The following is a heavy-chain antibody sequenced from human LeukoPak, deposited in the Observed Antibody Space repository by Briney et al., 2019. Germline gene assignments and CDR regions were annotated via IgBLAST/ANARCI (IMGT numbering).Heavy chain of an antibody. CDR1: GFTFSSYA. Sequence: GGSLRLSCAASGFTFSSYAMHWVRQAPGKGLEYVSAISSNGGSTYYANSVKGRLTISRDNSKNTLYLQMGSLRAEDMAVYYCARDYVLAPDYYGSGIPSPPGYAFDIWGQGTMVTVSS. D-gene: IGHD3-10*01. CDR2: ISSNGGST. CDR3: ARDYVLAPDYYGSGIPSPPGYAFDI. V-gene: IGHV3-64*01. J-gene: IGHJ3*02.